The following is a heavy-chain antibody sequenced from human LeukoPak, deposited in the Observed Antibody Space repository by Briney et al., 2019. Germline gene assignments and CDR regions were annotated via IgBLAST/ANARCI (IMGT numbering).Heavy chain of an antibody. CDR2: ISSNSRTI. V-gene: IGHV3-48*01. D-gene: IGHD4-17*01. J-gene: IGHJ4*02. CDR3: ARDVGVYGDYAILGY. CDR1: GFTFSSYA. Sequence: GGSLRLSCAASGFTFSSYAMNWVRQAPGKGLEWISFISSNSRTILYTDPVKGRFTSSRDNAKNSLYLQMNNLRVEDSAVYYCARDVGVYGDYAILGYWGQGTLVTVSS.